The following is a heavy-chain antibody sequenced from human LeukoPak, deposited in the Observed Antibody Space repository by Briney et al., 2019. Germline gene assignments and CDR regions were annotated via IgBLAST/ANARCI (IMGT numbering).Heavy chain of an antibody. V-gene: IGHV3-48*03. CDR2: ISSSGTTI. J-gene: IGHJ5*02. Sequence: GGSLRLSCAASGFIFSSYQMNWVRQAPGKGLEWVSYISSSGTTIYYADSVKGRFTISRDNAKNSLYLQMNSPRAEDTAVYYCARERYCSGGSCYSNWFDPWGQGTLVTVSS. CDR1: GFIFSSYQ. D-gene: IGHD2-15*01. CDR3: ARERYCSGGSCYSNWFDP.